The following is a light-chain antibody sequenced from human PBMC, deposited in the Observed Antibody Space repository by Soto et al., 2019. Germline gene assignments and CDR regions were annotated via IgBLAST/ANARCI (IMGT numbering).Light chain of an antibody. CDR3: SSYDASNTFV. CDR2: EGS. Sequence: QSALTQPASVSGSPGQSITISCTGTSSDVGNYNLVSWCQQHPGKAPKLMIYEGSKRPSGVSNRFSGSKSGNTASLTISGLQAEDEADYYSSSYDASNTFVFGPGTKVTVL. CDR1: SSDVGNYNL. J-gene: IGLJ1*01. V-gene: IGLV2-23*03.